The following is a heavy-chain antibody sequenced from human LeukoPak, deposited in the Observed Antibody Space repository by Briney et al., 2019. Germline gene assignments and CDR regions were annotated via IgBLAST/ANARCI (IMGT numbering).Heavy chain of an antibody. J-gene: IGHJ4*02. V-gene: IGHV3-30*02. CDR1: GFTFSSYG. Sequence: GGSLRLSCAASGFTFSSYGMHWVRQAPGKGLEWVAFIRYDGSNKYYADSVKGRFTISRDNSKNTLYLQMNSLRAEDTAVYYCAKGGCSGGSCYSLGYWGQGTLVTVSS. CDR2: IRYDGSNK. CDR3: AKGGCSGGSCYSLGY. D-gene: IGHD2-15*01.